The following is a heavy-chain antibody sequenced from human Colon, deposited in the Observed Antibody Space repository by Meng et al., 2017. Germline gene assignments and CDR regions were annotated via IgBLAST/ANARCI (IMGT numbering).Heavy chain of an antibody. CDR3: ARDQGGSTYYDFWSGYFTISPIIYYGMDV. J-gene: IGHJ6*02. CDR1: GFTFSSYA. V-gene: IGHV3-30*01. Sequence: GESLKISCAASGFTFSSYAMHWVRQAPGKGLEWVAVISYDGSNKYYADSVKGRFTISRDNSKNTLYLQMNSLRAEDTAVYYCARDQGGSTYYDFWSGYFTISPIIYYGMDVWGQGTTVTVSS. CDR2: ISYDGSNK. D-gene: IGHD3-3*01.